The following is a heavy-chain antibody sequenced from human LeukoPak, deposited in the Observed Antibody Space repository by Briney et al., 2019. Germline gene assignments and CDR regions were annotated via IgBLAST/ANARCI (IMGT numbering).Heavy chain of an antibody. D-gene: IGHD4-17*01. J-gene: IGHJ3*02. V-gene: IGHV4-59*11. CDR2: ISYIGST. Sequence: PSETLSLTCAVSDDSFSSHYLIWIRQPPGKGLDGIGYISYIGSTNYNPSLKSRVTISIDTSRNQFSRRLSSVTDADTAVYYCARDLVTVTKGFDIWGQGTMVSVSS. CDR3: ARDLVTVTKGFDI. CDR1: DDSFSSHY.